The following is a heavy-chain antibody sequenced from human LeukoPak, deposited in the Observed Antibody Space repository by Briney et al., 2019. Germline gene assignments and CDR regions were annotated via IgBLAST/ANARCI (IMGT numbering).Heavy chain of an antibody. CDR3: ARVPIRRHYESTGYYYEDP. J-gene: IGHJ5*02. CDR1: GYTFTGYY. D-gene: IGHD3-22*01. Sequence: ASVKVSCKASGYTFTGYYMHWVRQAPGQGLEWMGWINPNSGGANYAQKFQGRVTMTRDTSISTAYMELSRLRSDDTAVYYCARVPIRRHYESTGYYYEDPWGQGTLVTVSS. V-gene: IGHV1-2*02. CDR2: INPNSGGA.